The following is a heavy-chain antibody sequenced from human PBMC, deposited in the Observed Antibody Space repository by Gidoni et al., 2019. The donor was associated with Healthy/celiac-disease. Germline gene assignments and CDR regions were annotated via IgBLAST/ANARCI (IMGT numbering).Heavy chain of an antibody. V-gene: IGHV3-9*01. CDR3: AKDIGPDTAMVGNYFDY. CDR2: IICKSGIL. D-gene: IGHD5-18*01. Sequence: EVQLVESGGGLVKPGGYLRPPCAAAGSTFEAFAMHWVRHSPGQGLDWVLVIICKSGILVYADSVKGRFTSSRHNAKTSLYLQMNSLRADDTALYYWAKDIGPDTAMVGNYFDYLGQGTLVTVSS. CDR1: GSTFEAFA. J-gene: IGHJ4*02.